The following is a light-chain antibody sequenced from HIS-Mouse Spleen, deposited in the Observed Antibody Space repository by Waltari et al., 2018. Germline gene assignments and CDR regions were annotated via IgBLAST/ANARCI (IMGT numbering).Light chain of an antibody. J-gene: IGLJ2*01. CDR3: QSADSSGTYPV. CDR2: KDS. CDR1: ALPKQY. V-gene: IGLV3-25*03. Sequence: SYELTQPPSVSVSPGQTARITCSGDALPKQYAYWYQQKPGQAPVLVNYKDSERPSGIPERFSGASSGTTVTLTISGVQAEDEADYYCQSADSSGTYPVFGGGTKLTVL.